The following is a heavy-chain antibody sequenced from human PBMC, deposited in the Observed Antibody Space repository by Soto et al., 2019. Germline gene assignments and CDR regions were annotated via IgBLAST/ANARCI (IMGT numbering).Heavy chain of an antibody. D-gene: IGHD3-3*01. CDR2: ISSSNSYI. V-gene: IGHV3-21*01. CDR3: ARDGVVRRFLEWYSAGYYYYGMDV. CDR1: GFTFSSYS. J-gene: IGHJ6*02. Sequence: PGGSLRLSCAASGFTFSSYSMNWVRQAPGKGLEWVSSISSSNSYIYYADSVKGRFTISRDNAKNSLYLQMNSLRAEDTAVYYCARDGVVRRFLEWYSAGYYYYGMDVWGQGTTVTVSS.